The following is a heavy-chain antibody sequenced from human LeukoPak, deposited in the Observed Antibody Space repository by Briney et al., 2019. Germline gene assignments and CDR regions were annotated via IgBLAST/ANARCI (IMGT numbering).Heavy chain of an antibody. J-gene: IGHJ4*02. CDR2: IHYSGST. D-gene: IGHD3-22*01. V-gene: IGHV4-59*12. CDR3: ARVSGYDSSGYDFDY. CDR1: DGSINNYY. Sequence: PSGTLSLTCTVSDGSINNYYWTWIRQPPGKGLEWIGCIHYSGSTNYNPSPKSRVTISIGTSKNQFSLKLSSVTAADTAVYYCARVSGYDSSGYDFDYWGQGTLVTVSS.